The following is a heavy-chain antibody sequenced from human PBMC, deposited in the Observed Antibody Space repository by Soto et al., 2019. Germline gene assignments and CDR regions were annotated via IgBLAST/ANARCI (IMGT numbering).Heavy chain of an antibody. J-gene: IGHJ4*02. CDR2: INPNSGGT. CDR1: GYTFTGYY. V-gene: IGHV1-2*04. D-gene: IGHD3-3*01. Sequence: ASVKVSCKASGYTFTGYYMHWVRQAPGQGLEWMGWINPNSGGTNYAQKFQGWVTMTRDTSISTAYMELGRLRSDDTAVYYCARGSPSDWGTIFGVVLAITPSNLTGERDYFDYWGQGTLVTVSS. CDR3: ARGSPSDWGTIFGVVLAITPSNLTGERDYFDY.